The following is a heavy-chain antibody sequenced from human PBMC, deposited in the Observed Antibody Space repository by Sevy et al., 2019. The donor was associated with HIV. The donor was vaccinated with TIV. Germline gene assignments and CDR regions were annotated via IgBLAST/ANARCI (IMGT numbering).Heavy chain of an antibody. CDR3: AKVLNPALESMMEVTVRSLKGFGV. Sequence: GGSLRLSCAASGFTFNTHVMNWVRQAPGKGLEWVSSISGFGNTYYADSVRGRFTISRDNAKNTLYLQMNSLRADDTAVYYCAKVLNPALESMMEVTVRSLKGFGVWGQGTMVTVSS. D-gene: IGHD3-22*01. CDR2: ISGFGNT. J-gene: IGHJ3*01. CDR1: GFTFNTHV. V-gene: IGHV3-23*01.